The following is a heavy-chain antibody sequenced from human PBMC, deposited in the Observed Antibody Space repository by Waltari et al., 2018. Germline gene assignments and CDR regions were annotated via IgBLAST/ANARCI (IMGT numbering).Heavy chain of an antibody. CDR1: NGSFSGYY. J-gene: IGHJ4*02. V-gene: IGHV4-34*01. CDR3: ARVNYYDSGGYYFFDY. Sequence: QVQLQQWGAGLLKPSETLSLTCAVYNGSFSGYYWSWIRQPPGKGLEWIGEINHSGSTNYNPSLKSRVTGSVDTSKNHFSLKLSSVTAADTGLYYCARVNYYDSGGYYFFDYWGQGTLVTVSS. D-gene: IGHD3-22*01. CDR2: INHSGST.